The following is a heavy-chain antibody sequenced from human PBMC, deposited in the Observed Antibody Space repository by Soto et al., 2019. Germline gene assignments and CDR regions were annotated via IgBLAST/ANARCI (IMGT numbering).Heavy chain of an antibody. CDR1: GGSISSLY. CDR3: ASGVAAKPDVFDF. J-gene: IGHJ3*01. Sequence: QVQMQESGPGLVKASETLSLTCNVSGGSISSLYWSWIRQPPGKGLEWLGYFYFSVNTIYNPSLTSRLTISLDSSKNQFSLNLRSVTAADTAVYYCASGVAAKPDVFDFWGQGTKVTVSS. D-gene: IGHD6-13*01. CDR2: FYFSVNT. V-gene: IGHV4-59*01.